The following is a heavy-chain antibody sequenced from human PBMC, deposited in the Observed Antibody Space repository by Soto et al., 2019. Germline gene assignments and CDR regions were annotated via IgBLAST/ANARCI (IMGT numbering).Heavy chain of an antibody. Sequence: GSLRLSCAASGFTFSSYGMHWVRQAPGKGLEWVAVISYDGSNKYYADSVKGRFTISRDNSKNTLYLQMNSLRAEDTAVYYCAKDWDYYDSSGPEGDYFDYWGQGTLVTVSS. D-gene: IGHD3-22*01. J-gene: IGHJ4*02. CDR3: AKDWDYYDSSGPEGDYFDY. CDR2: ISYDGSNK. V-gene: IGHV3-30*18. CDR1: GFTFSSYG.